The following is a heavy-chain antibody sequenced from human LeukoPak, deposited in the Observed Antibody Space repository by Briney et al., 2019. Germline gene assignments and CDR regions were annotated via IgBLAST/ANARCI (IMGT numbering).Heavy chain of an antibody. CDR1: GFTFSSYA. J-gene: IGHJ2*01. D-gene: IGHD1-1*01. Sequence: GGSLRLSCAASGFTFSSYAMHWVRQAPGKGLEWVAVISYDGSNKYYADSVKGRFTISRDNSKNTLYLQMNSLRDEDTAVYYCARPGATHWYFDLWGRGTLVTVSS. V-gene: IGHV3-30-3*01. CDR3: ARPGATHWYFDL. CDR2: ISYDGSNK.